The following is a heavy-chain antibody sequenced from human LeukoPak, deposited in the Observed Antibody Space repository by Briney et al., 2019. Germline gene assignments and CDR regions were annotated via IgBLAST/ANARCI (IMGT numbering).Heavy chain of an antibody. CDR2: ISGGGGST. D-gene: IGHD3-22*01. J-gene: IGHJ6*02. CDR3: AKVHYYDSSGYYYYYYGMDV. Sequence: GGSLRLSCAASGFTFSSYAMNWVRQAPGKGLEWVSGISGGGGSTYYADSVKGRFAISRDNSKNTLYLQMNSLRAEDTAVYYCAKVHYYDSSGYYYYYYGMDVWGQGTTVTVSS. CDR1: GFTFSSYA. V-gene: IGHV3-23*01.